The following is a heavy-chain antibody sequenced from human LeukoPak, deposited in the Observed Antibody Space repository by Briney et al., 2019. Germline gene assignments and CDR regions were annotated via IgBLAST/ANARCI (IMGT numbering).Heavy chain of an antibody. D-gene: IGHD2-21*01. J-gene: IGHJ4*02. CDR2: IYHSGST. CDR3: ACGPAGDSGY. Sequence: PSETLSLTCAVSGYSISSGYYWGWIRQPPEKGLEWIGSIYHSGSTYYNPSLKSRVTISVDTSKNQFSLKLSSVTAADTAVYYCACGPAGDSGYWGQGTLVTVSS. CDR1: GYSISSGYY. V-gene: IGHV4-38-2*01.